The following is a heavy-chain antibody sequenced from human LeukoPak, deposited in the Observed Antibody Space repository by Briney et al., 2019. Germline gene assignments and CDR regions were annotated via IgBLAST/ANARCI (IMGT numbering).Heavy chain of an antibody. V-gene: IGHV4-39*01. J-gene: IGHJ4*02. D-gene: IGHD1-14*01. CDR1: GGSISSSSYY. CDR3: ARHGQMGWAYRGLDH. Sequence: SETLSLTCTVSGGSISSSSYYWGWIRQPPGKGLEWIGSIYYSGSTYYNPSLKSRVTISVDTSKNQFSLKLSSVTAADTAVYYCARHGQMGWAYRGLDHWGQGTLVTVSS. CDR2: IYYSGST.